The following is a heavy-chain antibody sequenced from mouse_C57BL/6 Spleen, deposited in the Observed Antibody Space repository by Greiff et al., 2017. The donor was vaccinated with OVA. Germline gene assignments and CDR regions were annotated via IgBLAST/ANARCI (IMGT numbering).Heavy chain of an antibody. CDR3: AGGNDFDY. CDR2: INPSSGYT. Sequence: VQLQQSGAELARPGASVKMSCKASGYTFTSYTMHWVKQRPGQGLEWIGYINPSSGYTKYNQKFKDKATLTADKSSSTAYMQLSSLTSEDSAVYYCAGGNDFDYWGQGTTLTVSS. CDR1: GYTFTSYT. J-gene: IGHJ2*01. V-gene: IGHV1-4*01. D-gene: IGHD2-1*01.